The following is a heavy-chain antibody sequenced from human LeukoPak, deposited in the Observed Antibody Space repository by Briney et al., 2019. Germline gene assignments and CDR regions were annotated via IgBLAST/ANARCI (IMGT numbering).Heavy chain of an antibody. V-gene: IGHV1-2*02. Sequence: ASVKVSCKASGYTFTGYYMHWVRQAPGQGLEWMGWVNPNSGGTNYAQKFQGRVTMTRDTSISTAYMELSRLRSDDTAVYYCARGSCSSTSCYDAFDTWGQGTMVTVSS. J-gene: IGHJ3*02. CDR1: GYTFTGYY. CDR3: ARGSCSSTSCYDAFDT. CDR2: VNPNSGGT. D-gene: IGHD2-2*01.